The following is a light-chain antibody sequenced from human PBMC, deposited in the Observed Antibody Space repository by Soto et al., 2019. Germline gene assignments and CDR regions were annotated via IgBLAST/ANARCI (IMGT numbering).Light chain of an antibody. J-gene: IGKJ2*01. CDR3: QQRGNWPAYT. CDR1: QSVSSY. Sequence: EIVLTQSPATLSLSPGERATLSCRASQSVSSYLAWYQQKPCQAPRLLIYDASNRATGIPARFSGSGSGTDFTLNISSLEPEDFAVYYCQQRGNWPAYTFGQGTKLEIK. V-gene: IGKV3-11*01. CDR2: DAS.